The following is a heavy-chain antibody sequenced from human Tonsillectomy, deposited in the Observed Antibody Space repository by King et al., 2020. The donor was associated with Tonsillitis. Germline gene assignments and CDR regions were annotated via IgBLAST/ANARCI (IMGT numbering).Heavy chain of an antibody. Sequence: VQLQQWGAGLLKPSETLSLTCAVYGGSFSGYYWSWIRQPPGKGLEWIGEMDHSGSTNYNPSLKSRVTISVDTSKNQFPLKPSSVTAAETAVNYCARGPLLNPPKGRYFDYWGQGTLVPVSS. CDR1: GGSFSGYY. J-gene: IGHJ4*02. CDR3: ARGPLLNPPKGRYFDY. V-gene: IGHV4-34*01. CDR2: MDHSGST.